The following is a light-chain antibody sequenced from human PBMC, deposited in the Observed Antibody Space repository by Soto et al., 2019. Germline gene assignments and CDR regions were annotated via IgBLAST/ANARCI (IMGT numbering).Light chain of an antibody. CDR2: AAS. CDR3: QNYNSAPWT. V-gene: IGKV1-27*01. Sequence: DIQMTQSPSSLSASVGYRVTITCRASQGITDYLAWYQQKPGQVPNLLIYAASTLQSGVPSRFSGSGSGTDFTLTITGLQPEDVATYYCQNYNSAPWTFGQGTKVDIK. CDR1: QGITDY. J-gene: IGKJ1*01.